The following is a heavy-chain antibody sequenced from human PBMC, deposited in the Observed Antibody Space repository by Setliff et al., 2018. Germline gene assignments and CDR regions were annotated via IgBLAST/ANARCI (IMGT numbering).Heavy chain of an antibody. CDR2: IYPGDSET. V-gene: IGHV5-51*01. D-gene: IGHD3-22*01. Sequence: GESLKISCETSGYSFTSYWIAWVRQKPGKDLEWMGIIYPGDSETRYSPSFQGQVTISVDKSINTAFLQWSSLKASDTALYYCARRDNYYDSSGYSYYLDDWGQGTLVTVSS. CDR3: ARRDNYYDSSGYSYYLDD. J-gene: IGHJ4*02. CDR1: GYSFTSYW.